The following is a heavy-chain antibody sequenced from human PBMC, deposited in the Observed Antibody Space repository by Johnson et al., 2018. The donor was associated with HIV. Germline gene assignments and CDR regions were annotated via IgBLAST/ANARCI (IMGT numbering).Heavy chain of an antibody. CDR2: IWYDGSNK. J-gene: IGHJ3*02. CDR1: GFTFSSYG. D-gene: IGHD1-26*01. V-gene: IGHV3-33*06. Sequence: QVQLVESGGGVVQPGRSLRLSCTASGFTFSSYGMHWVRQAPGMGLEWVAVIWYDGSNKYYADSVKGRLTISRDNSKNTLYLQMNSLRAEDTAVYYCAKDLFTEREDDVFDIWGQGTMVTVSS. CDR3: AKDLFTEREDDVFDI.